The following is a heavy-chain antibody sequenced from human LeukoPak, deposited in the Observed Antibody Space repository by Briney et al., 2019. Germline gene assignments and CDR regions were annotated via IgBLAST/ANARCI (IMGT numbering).Heavy chain of an antibody. CDR1: GFTFSSSA. D-gene: IGHD6-19*01. CDR2: ISGSGSGSST. V-gene: IGHV3-23*01. Sequence: GGSLRLSCAASGFTFSSSAMSWVRQAPGKGLEWASTISGSGSGSSTYYADSVKGRFTISRDNSKNTLYLQMNSLRAEDTAVYYCARGSTYSSGWYTGFDYWGQGTLVTVSS. J-gene: IGHJ4*02. CDR3: ARGSTYSSGWYTGFDY.